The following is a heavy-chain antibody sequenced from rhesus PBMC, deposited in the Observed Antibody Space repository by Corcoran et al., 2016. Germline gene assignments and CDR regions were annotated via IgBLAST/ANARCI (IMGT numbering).Heavy chain of an antibody. V-gene: IGHV4-127*01. CDR1: GYSISSGYG. CDR3: ARNGLTGYILF. D-gene: IGHD2-15*01. J-gene: IGHJ5-2*02. CDR2: ICGECVST. Sequence: QVQLQESGPGLVKPSATLSLTCAVSGYSISSGYGWGVIRPPPEKGLEWFGQICGECVSTYNNPSLKRQVTFTKDTSKTHFSLNLSSVTAAYTALYYCARNGLTGYILFWGRGVLVTVSS.